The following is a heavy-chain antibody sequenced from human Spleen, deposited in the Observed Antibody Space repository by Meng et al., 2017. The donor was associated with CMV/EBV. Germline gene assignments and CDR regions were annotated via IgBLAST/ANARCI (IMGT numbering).Heavy chain of an antibody. CDR2: INPSDGST. CDR3: ARGGFDSSGYYLAY. Sequence: SGYTFTSYYMHWVRQAPGQGLEWMGIINPSDGSTRYAQKFQGRVTMTRDTSTTTVYMELSSLRSEDAAVYYCARGGFDSSGYYLAYWGQGTLVTVSS. J-gene: IGHJ4*02. CDR1: GYTFTSYY. D-gene: IGHD3-22*01. V-gene: IGHV1-46*01.